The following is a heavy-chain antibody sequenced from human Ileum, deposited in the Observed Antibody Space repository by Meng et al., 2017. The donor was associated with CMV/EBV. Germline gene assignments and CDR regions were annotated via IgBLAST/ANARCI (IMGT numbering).Heavy chain of an antibody. D-gene: IGHD6-19*01. Sequence: LQESDPGLVTPSHTLSLPCTAAGASISSGDFCWSWIRQPPGKGLEYIGYIDNRGSTYYNPSLKSRVTMSMDTSKNQFSLKLTSVTAADTAVYYCARGYSSGWNYFHYWGQGTLVTVSS. CDR3: ARGYSSGWNYFHY. CDR1: GASISSGDFC. CDR2: IDNRGST. J-gene: IGHJ4*02. V-gene: IGHV4-30-4*01.